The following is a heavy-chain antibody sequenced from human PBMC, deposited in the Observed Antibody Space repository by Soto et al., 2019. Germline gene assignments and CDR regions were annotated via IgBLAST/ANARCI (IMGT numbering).Heavy chain of an antibody. Sequence: GGSLRLSCAASGFTFSSYAMSWVRQAPGKGLEWVSAISGSGGSTYYADSVKGRFTISRDNSKNTLYLQMNSLRAEDTAVYYCAKGSYYDILTGYYNVGYAFDIWGQGTMVTVSS. CDR3: AKGSYYDILTGYYNVGYAFDI. V-gene: IGHV3-23*01. D-gene: IGHD3-9*01. CDR2: ISGSGGST. J-gene: IGHJ3*02. CDR1: GFTFSSYA.